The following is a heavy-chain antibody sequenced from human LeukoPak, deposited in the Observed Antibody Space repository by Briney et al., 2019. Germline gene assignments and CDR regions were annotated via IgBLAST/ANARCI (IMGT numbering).Heavy chain of an antibody. J-gene: IGHJ4*02. D-gene: IGHD3-22*01. CDR2: ISSSSSYI. CDR1: GFTFSSYS. V-gene: IGHV3-21*01. Sequence: GGSLRLSCAASGFTFSSYSMNWVRQAPGKGLEWVSSISSSSSYIYYADSVKGRFTISRDNAKNSLHLQMNSLRAEDTAVYYCARDHDSSGYFTHDFDYWGQGTLVTVSS. CDR3: ARDHDSSGYFTHDFDY.